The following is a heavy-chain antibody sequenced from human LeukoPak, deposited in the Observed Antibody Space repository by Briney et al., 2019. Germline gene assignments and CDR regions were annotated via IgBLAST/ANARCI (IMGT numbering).Heavy chain of an antibody. CDR2: INPNSGGT. Sequence: ASVKVSCKASGYTFTGYYMHWVRQAPGQGLEWMGWINPNSGGTNYAQKFQGRVTMTRDTSISTAYMEPSRLRSDDTAVYYCARDRGRIVVVVAATRGYFDYWGQGTLVTVSS. J-gene: IGHJ4*02. CDR3: ARDRGRIVVVVAATRGYFDY. D-gene: IGHD2-15*01. V-gene: IGHV1-2*02. CDR1: GYTFTGYY.